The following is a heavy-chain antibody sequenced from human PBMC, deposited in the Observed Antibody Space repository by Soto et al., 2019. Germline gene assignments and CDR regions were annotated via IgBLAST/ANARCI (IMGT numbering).Heavy chain of an antibody. CDR2: ISSTSSTK. CDR1: GFTFSSHA. Sequence: GGSLRLSCAGSGFTFSSHAMTWVRQAPGKGLEWVSFISSTSSTKDYADSVKGRFTISRDNAKNSVYLQMNSLRDGDTAVYYCARRITMVRGPYYYYGMDVWGQGTTVTVSS. V-gene: IGHV3-48*02. D-gene: IGHD3-10*01. J-gene: IGHJ6*02. CDR3: ARRITMVRGPYYYYGMDV.